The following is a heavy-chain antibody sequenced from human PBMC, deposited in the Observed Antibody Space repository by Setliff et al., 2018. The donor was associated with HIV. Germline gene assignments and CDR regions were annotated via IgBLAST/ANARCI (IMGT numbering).Heavy chain of an antibody. J-gene: IGHJ4*02. Sequence: GGSLRLSCVGSGFSFSLYAIVWVRQAPGKGLEWVSGIDGSSETIHYADSVKGRFTISRDNSKNTLYLQMNSLRVEDTAIYYCARDSGTVVGATGPGYWGQGTPGTVPQ. D-gene: IGHD1-26*01. CDR2: IDGSSETI. CDR3: ARDSGTVVGATGPGY. V-gene: IGHV3-23*01. CDR1: GFSFSLYA.